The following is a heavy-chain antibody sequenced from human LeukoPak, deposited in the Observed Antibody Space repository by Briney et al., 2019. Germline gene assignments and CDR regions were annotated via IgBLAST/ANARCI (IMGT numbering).Heavy chain of an antibody. CDR2: IYYSGST. CDR1: SGSISSYY. V-gene: IGHV4-59*01. D-gene: IGHD5-12*01. CDR3: ARSYSGYDCRFDY. Sequence: SETLSLTCTVSSGSISSYYWSWIRQPPGKGLEWIGYIYYSGSTNYNPSLKSRATISVDTSKNQFSLKLSSVTAADTAVYYCARSYSGYDCRFDYWGQGTLVTVSS. J-gene: IGHJ4*02.